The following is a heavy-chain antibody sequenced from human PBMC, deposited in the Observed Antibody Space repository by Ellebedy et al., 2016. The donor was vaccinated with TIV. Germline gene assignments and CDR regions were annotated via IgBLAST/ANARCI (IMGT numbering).Heavy chain of an antibody. CDR1: GDSINSYY. D-gene: IGHD3/OR15-3a*01. J-gene: IGHJ2*01. CDR2: IFSSGST. Sequence: SETLSLTCTVSGDSINSYYWTWIRQSPGKGLEWIGYIFSSGSTNYNPSLESRVTISIDTSKNQFSLKLSSVTAADTAVYYCARSLLIFTFDKCYFDLWGRGTLVTVSS. CDR3: ARSLLIFTFDKCYFDL. V-gene: IGHV4-59*08.